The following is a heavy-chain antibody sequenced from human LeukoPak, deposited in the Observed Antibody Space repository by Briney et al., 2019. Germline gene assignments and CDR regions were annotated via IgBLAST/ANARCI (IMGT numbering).Heavy chain of an antibody. D-gene: IGHD3-22*01. CDR2: ISSSGST. J-gene: IGHJ3*02. Sequence: PSETLSLTCTVSGDSISSGDYYWSWIRQPAGKGLEWIGRISSSGSTNYNPSLKSRVTISVDTSKNQFSLKLSSVTAADTAVYFCARGPYSYDSSGAFDIRGQGTMVTVSS. V-gene: IGHV4-61*02. CDR3: ARGPYSYDSSGAFDI. CDR1: GDSISSGDYY.